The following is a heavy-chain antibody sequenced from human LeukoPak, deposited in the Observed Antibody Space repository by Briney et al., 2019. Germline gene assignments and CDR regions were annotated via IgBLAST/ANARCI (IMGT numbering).Heavy chain of an antibody. Sequence: ASETLSLTCAVSGVSISSDNWWTWVRQPPGKGLEWIGEIHHSGNTKYSPSLETRVTISTDRSKNHLSLNLNSVTAAGTAVYYCATRDQSRTDMVPPDYWGQGTLVTVSS. J-gene: IGHJ4*02. CDR3: ATRDQSRTDMVPPDY. V-gene: IGHV4-4*02. CDR2: IHHSGNT. CDR1: GVSISSDNW. D-gene: IGHD5-18*01.